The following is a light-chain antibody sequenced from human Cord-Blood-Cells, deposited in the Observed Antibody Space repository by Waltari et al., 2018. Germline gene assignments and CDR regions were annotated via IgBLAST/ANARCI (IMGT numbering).Light chain of an antibody. J-gene: IGKJ1*01. Sequence: DIQMTQPPSTLPASVGDRVTITCRASQSISSWLAWYQQKPGKAPKLLIYKASSLESGVPSRFSGSGSGTEFTLTISSLQPDDFATYYCQQYNSYWTFGQGTKVEIK. CDR1: QSISSW. CDR3: QQYNSYWT. CDR2: KAS. V-gene: IGKV1-5*03.